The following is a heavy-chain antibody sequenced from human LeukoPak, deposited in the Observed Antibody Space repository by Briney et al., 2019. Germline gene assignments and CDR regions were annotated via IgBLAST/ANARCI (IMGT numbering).Heavy chain of an antibody. CDR3: ARAGSSWYSVYYYGMDV. D-gene: IGHD6-13*01. V-gene: IGHV3-21*01. J-gene: IGHJ6*02. CDR1: GFTFSSYS. CDR2: ISSSSSYI. Sequence: GGSLRLSCAASGFTFSSYSMNWVRQAPGKGLEWVSSISSSSSYIYYADSVKGRFTISRDNAKNSLYLQMNSLRAEDTAVYYCARAGSSWYSVYYYGMDVWGQGTTVTVSS.